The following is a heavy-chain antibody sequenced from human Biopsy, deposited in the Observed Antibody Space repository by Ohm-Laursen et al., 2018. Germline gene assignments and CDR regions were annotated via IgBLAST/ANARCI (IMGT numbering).Heavy chain of an antibody. J-gene: IGHJ5*02. CDR2: ISYRGTT. V-gene: IGHV4-39*01. Sequence: SDTLSLTCTVSGGSIRSNGFYWGWIRQPPGKGLEWIGSISYRGTTSYNPSLKSRVAISVAASKNQLSLILNSVTAADTAVFYCARLRGGVVINYSWFDPWGQGILVTVSS. CDR1: GGSIRSNGFY. CDR3: ARLRGGVVINYSWFDP. D-gene: IGHD3-3*01.